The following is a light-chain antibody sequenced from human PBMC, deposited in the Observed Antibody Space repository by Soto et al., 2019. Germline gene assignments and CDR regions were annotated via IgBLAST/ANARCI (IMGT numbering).Light chain of an antibody. CDR2: DVN. CDR1: SSDIGAYNY. CDR3: SSYTTSTTLVL. Sequence: SALTQPASMSGSPGQSITISCTGSSSDIGAYNYVSWYQHHPGKAPKLIIYDVNTRPSGISNRFSGSRSGNTASLTISGLLAQDEADYYCSSYTTSTTLVLFGGGTKVTVL. V-gene: IGLV2-14*01. J-gene: IGLJ2*01.